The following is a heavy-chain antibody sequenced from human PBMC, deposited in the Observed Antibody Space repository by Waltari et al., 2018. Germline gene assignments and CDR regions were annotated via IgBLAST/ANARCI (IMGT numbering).Heavy chain of an antibody. CDR1: GSSFIGHH. Sequence: QMQLQESGPGLVLPSETLSLTSTGSGSSFIGHHWAWFRQPPGKGLEWIGYIYYTGGINYNPSVQSRLTLSVDTSKNQVVLNLRAVTAADTAVYFCARVLFGGRGIAAAGTRWGQGTLVTVSS. J-gene: IGHJ4*02. CDR3: ARVLFGGRGIAAAGTR. CDR2: IYYTGGI. V-gene: IGHV4-59*11. D-gene: IGHD6-13*01.